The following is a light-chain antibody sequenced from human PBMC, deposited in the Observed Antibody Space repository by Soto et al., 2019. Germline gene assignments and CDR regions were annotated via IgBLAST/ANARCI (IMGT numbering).Light chain of an antibody. CDR1: SSDVGGYNY. CDR3: SSYTSSNTLYV. V-gene: IGLV2-14*01. CDR2: DVN. J-gene: IGLJ1*01. Sequence: QSVLTQPASVSGSPGQSITISCTGTSSDVGGYNYVSWYQQHPGKAPKLMIYDVNNRPSGVSDRFSGSKSGNTASLTISGLQAEDEADYFCSSYTSSNTLYVLGAGPKVTVL.